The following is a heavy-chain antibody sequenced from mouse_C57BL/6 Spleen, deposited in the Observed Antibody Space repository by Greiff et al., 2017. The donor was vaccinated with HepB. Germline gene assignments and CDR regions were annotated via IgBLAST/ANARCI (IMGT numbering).Heavy chain of an antibody. J-gene: IGHJ3*01. CDR1: GFSLTSYG. CDR2: IWSGGST. CDR3: ARSMMVTTREVGFAY. D-gene: IGHD2-3*01. Sequence: QVQLKESGPGLVQPSQSLSITCTVSGFSLTSYGVHWVRQSPGKGLEWLGGIWSGGSTDYNAAFISRLSISKDNSKSQVFFKMNSLQADDTAIYYCARSMMVTTREVGFAYWGQGTLVTVSA. V-gene: IGHV2-2*01.